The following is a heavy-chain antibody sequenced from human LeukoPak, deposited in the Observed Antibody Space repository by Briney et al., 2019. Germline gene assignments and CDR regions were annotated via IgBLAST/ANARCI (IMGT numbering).Heavy chain of an antibody. CDR2: ISAYNGNT. V-gene: IGHV1-18*01. CDR3: ARDWGYDSSGYSSVY. Sequence: ASVKVSCKASGYTFTSYGISWVRQAPGQGLEWMGWISAYNGNTNYAQKLQGRVTMTTDTSTSTAYMELRSLSSDDTAVYYCARDWGYDSSGYSSVYWGQGTLVTVSS. D-gene: IGHD3-22*01. CDR1: GYTFTSYG. J-gene: IGHJ4*02.